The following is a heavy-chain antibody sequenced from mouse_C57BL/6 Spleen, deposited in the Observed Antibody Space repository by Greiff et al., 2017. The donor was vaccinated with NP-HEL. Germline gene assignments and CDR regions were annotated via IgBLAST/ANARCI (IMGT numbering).Heavy chain of an antibody. D-gene: IGHD1-1*01. CDR3: ARESVTYGGGHEWFAY. Sequence: VQLQQSGAELVRPGASVKLSCTASGFNFTNSYMHWVKQRPGQGLEWIVRIYPANGNTNYNEKFKGKATLTAEKSSNTAYMQLSSLTSEDTAIYFCARESVTYGGGHEWFAYWGQGTLVTVSA. CDR2: IYPANGNT. J-gene: IGHJ3*01. V-gene: IGHV14-3*01. CDR1: GFNFTNSY.